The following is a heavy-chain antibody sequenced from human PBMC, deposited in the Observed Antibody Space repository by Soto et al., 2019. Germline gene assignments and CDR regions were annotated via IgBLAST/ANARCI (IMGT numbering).Heavy chain of an antibody. CDR1: GFTFRIYA. D-gene: IGHD2-15*01. CDR3: AKRGDILDGSSSFVGYGMDV. CDR2: LRGNGAGI. V-gene: IGHV3-23*01. Sequence: EVRLQESGGDVVQGGGSLRLSCVASGFTFRIYAMTWVRQAPGKGLERVARLRGNGAGISYADSVKGRFTISRDNSKNTVYLQMNSLRADDTAVYFCAKRGDILDGSSSFVGYGMDVWGQGTTVTVSS. J-gene: IGHJ6*02.